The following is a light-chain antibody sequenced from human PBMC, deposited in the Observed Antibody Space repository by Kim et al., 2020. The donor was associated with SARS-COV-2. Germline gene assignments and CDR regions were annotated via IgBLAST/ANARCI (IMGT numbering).Light chain of an antibody. Sequence: SPGERATLSCRASQSINSKLAWYQQKPGQAPRLLISDASTRATGIPARFSGSGSGTEFTLTISSLQSEDFAVYYCQQYKDWPPLTFGGGTKVDIK. V-gene: IGKV3-15*01. CDR2: DAS. J-gene: IGKJ4*01. CDR1: QSINSK. CDR3: QQYKDWPPLT.